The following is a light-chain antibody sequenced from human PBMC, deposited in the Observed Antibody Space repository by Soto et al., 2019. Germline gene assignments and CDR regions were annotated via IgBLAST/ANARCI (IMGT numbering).Light chain of an antibody. CDR1: QSVSSY. V-gene: IGKV3-11*01. Sequence: LLLTHSPATLSLSPGERATLSCRASQSVSSYLAWYQQKPGQAPRLLIYDASNRATGIPARFSGSGSGTDFTLTISSLEPEDFAVYYCQQYNNWPQTFGQGTKVDIK. J-gene: IGKJ1*01. CDR3: QQYNNWPQT. CDR2: DAS.